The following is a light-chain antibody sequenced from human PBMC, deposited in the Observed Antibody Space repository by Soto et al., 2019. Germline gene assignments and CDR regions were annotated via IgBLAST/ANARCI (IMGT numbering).Light chain of an antibody. J-gene: IGKJ1*01. CDR1: QSVSTY. CDR2: DAS. V-gene: IGKV3-11*01. CDR3: QQRSTWPWT. Sequence: EIVLRQSPATLSLSPGERATLSCGASQSVSTYLAWYQQKPGQAPRLLIYDASNRATGIPARFSGSGSGTDFTLTISSLEPEDFAVYYCQQRSTWPWTFGQGTKVEI.